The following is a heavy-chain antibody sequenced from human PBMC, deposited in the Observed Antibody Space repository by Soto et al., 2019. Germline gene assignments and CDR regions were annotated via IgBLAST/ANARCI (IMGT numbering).Heavy chain of an antibody. J-gene: IGHJ4*02. Sequence: VGSLRLSCADSGFTFSSYSMNWVRQAPGKGLEWVSSISSSSSYIYYADSVKGRFTISRDNAKNSLYLQMNSLRAEDTAVYYCAREEYYDSAAFLDYWGQGTLVTVSS. CDR3: AREEYYDSAAFLDY. V-gene: IGHV3-21*01. CDR2: ISSSSSYI. D-gene: IGHD3-22*01. CDR1: GFTFSSYS.